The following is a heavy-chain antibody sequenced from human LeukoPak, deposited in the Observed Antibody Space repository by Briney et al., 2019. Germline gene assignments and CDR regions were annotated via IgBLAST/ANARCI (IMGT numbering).Heavy chain of an antibody. Sequence: GGSLRLSCAASGFTFDDYAMHWVRQAPGKGLEWVSGVSWNSGSIAYADSVKGRFTISRDNAKNSLYLQMNSLRAEDTALYYCAKDIGMATIIAGFDYWGQGTLVTVSS. CDR1: GFTFDDYA. D-gene: IGHD5-24*01. J-gene: IGHJ4*02. V-gene: IGHV3-9*01. CDR2: VSWNSGSI. CDR3: AKDIGMATIIAGFDY.